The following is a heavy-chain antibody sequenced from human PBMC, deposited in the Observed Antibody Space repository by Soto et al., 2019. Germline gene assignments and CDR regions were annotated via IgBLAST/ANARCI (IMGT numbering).Heavy chain of an antibody. CDR3: ARGGVDTAMVRRWEYYYYYGMDV. D-gene: IGHD5-18*01. V-gene: IGHV1-46*01. CDR2: INPSGGST. Sequence: ASVKVSCKASGYTFTSYYMHWVRQAPGQGLEWMGIINPSGGSTSYAQKFQGRVTMTRDTSTSTVYMELSSLRAEDTAVYYCARGGVDTAMVRRWEYYYYYGMDVWGQGTTVTVSS. CDR1: GYTFTSYY. J-gene: IGHJ6*02.